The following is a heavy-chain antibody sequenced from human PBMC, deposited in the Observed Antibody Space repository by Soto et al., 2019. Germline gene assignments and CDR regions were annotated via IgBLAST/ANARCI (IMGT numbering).Heavy chain of an antibody. CDR2: INPDNGNT. J-gene: IGHJ5*02. V-gene: IGHV1-18*01. CDR3: AREVVITRENWFDP. D-gene: IGHD3-22*01. CDR1: GYTFTRSG. Sequence: ASVKVSCKASGYTFTRSGISWVRQAPGQGLEWLGWINPDNGNTNYAQRLQGRVSLTTDTSTSTAYMELRSLRSDDTAVYYCAREVVITRENWFDPWGQGTLVTVSS.